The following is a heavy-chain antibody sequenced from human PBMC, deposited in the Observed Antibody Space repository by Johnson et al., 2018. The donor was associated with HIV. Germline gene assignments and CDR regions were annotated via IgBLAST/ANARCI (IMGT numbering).Heavy chain of an antibody. CDR1: GFTFSSYA. D-gene: IGHD3-3*01. CDR3: AREFTLDWLNPTI. J-gene: IGHJ3*02. CDR2: ISYDGGEK. V-gene: IGHV3-30*04. Sequence: QEQLVESGGGVVQPGRSLRLSCAASGFTFSSYAMHWVRQAPGKGLEWVALISYDGGEKYYADSVKGRFTISRDNTKNTLYLQMNSLRPEDTAVYYCAREFTLDWLNPTIWSQGTMVTVSS.